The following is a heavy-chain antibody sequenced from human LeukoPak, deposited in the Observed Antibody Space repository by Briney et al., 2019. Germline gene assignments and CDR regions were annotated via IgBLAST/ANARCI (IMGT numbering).Heavy chain of an antibody. CDR2: INPNSGAT. CDR3: TRGRSTTGTSGTAREDY. CDR1: GYTFTDYF. V-gene: IGHV1-2*02. Sequence: ASVEVSCKATGYTFTDYFIHWVRQAPGQGLEWVGWINPNSGATKSAQRFQGRVTMTRDTSITTAYMELSTLTADDTAVYYCTRGRSTTGTSGTAREDYWGQGNLVTVSS. D-gene: IGHD1-1*01. J-gene: IGHJ4*02.